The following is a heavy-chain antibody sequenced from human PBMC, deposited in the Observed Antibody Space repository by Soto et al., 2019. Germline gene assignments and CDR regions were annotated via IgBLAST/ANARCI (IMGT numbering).Heavy chain of an antibody. CDR1: GYSFTSYW. Sequence: GESLKISCKGSGYSFTSYWISWVRQMPGKGLERMGRIDPSDSYTNYSPSFQGHVTISADKSISTAYLQWSSLKASDTAMYYCAAPKQLSMGYYYGMDVWGQGTTVTVSS. CDR2: IDPSDSYT. D-gene: IGHD2-2*01. J-gene: IGHJ6*02. CDR3: AAPKQLSMGYYYGMDV. V-gene: IGHV5-10-1*01.